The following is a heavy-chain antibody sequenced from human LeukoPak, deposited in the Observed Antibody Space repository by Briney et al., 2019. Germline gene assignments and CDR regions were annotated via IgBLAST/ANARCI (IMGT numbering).Heavy chain of an antibody. D-gene: IGHD3-22*01. J-gene: IGHJ4*02. Sequence: GGSLRLSCAASGFTFSSYEMIWVRQAPGQGLEWISYISSSGSHTYYADPVKGRFTVSRDNARNSLFLQMNSLRVDDTAVYYCARDSLHDYGGSGYGYFFDYWGQGTLVPVSS. CDR3: ARDSLHDYGGSGYGYFFDY. CDR1: GFTFSSYE. CDR2: ISSSGSHT. V-gene: IGHV3-48*03.